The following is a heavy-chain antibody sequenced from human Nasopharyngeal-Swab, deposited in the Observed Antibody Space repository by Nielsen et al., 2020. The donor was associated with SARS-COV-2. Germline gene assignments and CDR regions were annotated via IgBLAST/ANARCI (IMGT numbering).Heavy chain of an antibody. Sequence: GESLKISCAASGFTFSSYEMNWVRQAPGKGLEWASYISSSGSTIYYADSVKGRFTISRDNAKNSLYLQMNSLRAEDTAVYYCARDELVIAVASRIRDHYYYGMDVWGQGTTVTVSS. V-gene: IGHV3-48*03. CDR2: ISSSGSTI. CDR1: GFTFSSYE. J-gene: IGHJ6*02. D-gene: IGHD6-19*01. CDR3: ARDELVIAVASRIRDHYYYGMDV.